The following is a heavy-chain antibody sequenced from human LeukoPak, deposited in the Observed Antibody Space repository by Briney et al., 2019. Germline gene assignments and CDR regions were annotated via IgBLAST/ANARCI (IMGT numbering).Heavy chain of an antibody. CDR3: ARAVEMATID. D-gene: IGHD5-24*01. CDR1: GGSISGYY. CDR2: IHYSGSS. J-gene: IGHJ4*02. V-gene: IGHV4-59*12. Sequence: PSETLSLTCTVSGGSISGYYWGWIRQPPGKGLEWIAYIHYSGSSKYSPSLKSRVTTSVDMPKNQFSLKLSSVTAADTAVYYCARAVEMATIDWGQGTLVTVSS.